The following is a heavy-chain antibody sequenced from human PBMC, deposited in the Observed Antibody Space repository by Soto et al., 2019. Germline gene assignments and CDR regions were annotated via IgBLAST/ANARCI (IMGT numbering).Heavy chain of an antibody. D-gene: IGHD4-17*01. CDR3: TRDLFFISTSTVTTDAL. CDR1: GYTFSSFG. CDR2: ISPETGKT. J-gene: IGHJ4*02. V-gene: IGHV1-18*04. Sequence: VELVQSGAEVKKPGASVRVSCKASGYTFSSFGLSWVRQAPGQGPEWMGWISPETGKTEYSHKFQGRVTMTTDTSTRTLFLDLGSLTSDGTDVYYCTRDLFFISTSTVTTDALWGQGTLVTVSS.